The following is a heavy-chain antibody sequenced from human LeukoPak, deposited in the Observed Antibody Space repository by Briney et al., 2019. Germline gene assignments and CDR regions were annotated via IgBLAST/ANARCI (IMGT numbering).Heavy chain of an antibody. CDR3: AGELGIAARRPDRYFDY. V-gene: IGHV4-31*03. CDR1: GGSISSGGYY. D-gene: IGHD6-6*01. J-gene: IGHJ4*02. Sequence: SETLSLTCTVSGGSISSGGYYWSWIRQHPGKGLEWIGYIYYSGSTYYNPSLKSRVTISVDTSKNQFSLKLSSVTAADTAVYYCAGELGIAARRPDRYFDYWGQGTLVTVSS. CDR2: IYYSGST.